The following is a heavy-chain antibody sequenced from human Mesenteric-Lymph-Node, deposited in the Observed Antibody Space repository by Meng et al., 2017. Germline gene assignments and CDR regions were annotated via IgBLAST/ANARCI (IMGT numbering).Heavy chain of an antibody. V-gene: IGHV3-74*02. Sequence: EVQLVASGGGLVQPGGSLSLSCAASGFDFSRNSMPWVRQAPGKGLVWVSRIKSDDGSTRYADSVRGRFTISRDNAKNTLYLQMNDLRADDTALYYCLAYTSGWNWGQGTLVTVSS. CDR3: LAYTSGWN. J-gene: IGHJ4*02. CDR1: GFDFSRNS. D-gene: IGHD6-19*01. CDR2: IKSDDGST.